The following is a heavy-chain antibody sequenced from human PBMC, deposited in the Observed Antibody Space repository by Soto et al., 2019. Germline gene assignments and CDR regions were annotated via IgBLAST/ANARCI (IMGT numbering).Heavy chain of an antibody. J-gene: IGHJ4*02. CDR2: IIPIFGTA. D-gene: IGHD5-12*01. V-gene: IGHV1-69*05. CDR1: GGTFSSYA. CDR3: ARAGGYGRHRVYYFDY. Sequence: QVQLVQSGAEVKKPGSSVKVSCKASGGTFSSYAISWVRQAPGQGLEWMGGIIPIFGTANYAQKFQGRVTITXXEXPXXAYMELSSLRSEDTAVYYCARAGGYGRHRVYYFDYWGQGTLVTVSS.